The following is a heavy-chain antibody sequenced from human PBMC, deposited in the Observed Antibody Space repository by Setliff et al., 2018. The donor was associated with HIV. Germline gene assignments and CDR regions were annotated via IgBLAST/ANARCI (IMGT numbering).Heavy chain of an antibody. CDR1: GGSISSGGYS. CDR2: IYHSGST. D-gene: IGHD3-10*01. Sequence: SSETLSLTCAVSGGSISSGGYSWSWIRQPPGKGLEWIGYIYHSGSTYYNPSLKSRVTISIDRSKNQFSLKLSSVTAADTAVYYCARSTYYHGSGKGSGWFDPWGQGTLVTVSS. V-gene: IGHV4-30-2*01. CDR3: ARSTYYHGSGKGSGWFDP. J-gene: IGHJ5*02.